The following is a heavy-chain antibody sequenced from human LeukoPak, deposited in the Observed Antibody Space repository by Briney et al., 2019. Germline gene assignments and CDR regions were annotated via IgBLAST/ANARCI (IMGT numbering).Heavy chain of an antibody. CDR1: RYTFTNNC. Sequence: AAVQVSCKDSRYTFTNNCISWVRQAPAQALEWMGWISAYNGNTNYAQKLQGRDTMTTDTSTSTAYMELRSLRSDDTAVYYCVRDLDIAAAGTSPFFDYWGQGTLVTVSS. J-gene: IGHJ4*02. CDR3: VRDLDIAAAGTSPFFDY. CDR2: ISAYNGNT. V-gene: IGHV1-18*01. D-gene: IGHD6-13*01.